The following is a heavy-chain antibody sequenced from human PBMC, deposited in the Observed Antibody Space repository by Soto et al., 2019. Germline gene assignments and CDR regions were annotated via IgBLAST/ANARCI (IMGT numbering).Heavy chain of an antibody. CDR2: ISAYNGNT. V-gene: IGHV1-18*01. D-gene: IGHD4-17*01. J-gene: IGHJ5*02. CDR3: ARGGSTVTINWFDP. Sequence: ASVKVSCKASGYTFTSYGISWVRQAPGQGLEWMGRISAYNGNTNYAQKLQGRVTMTTDTSTSKAYMELRSLRSDDTAVYYCARGGSTVTINWFDPWGQGTLVTVSS. CDR1: GYTFTSYG.